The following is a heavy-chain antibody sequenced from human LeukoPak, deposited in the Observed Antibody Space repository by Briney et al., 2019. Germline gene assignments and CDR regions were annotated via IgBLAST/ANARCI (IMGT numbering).Heavy chain of an antibody. CDR1: GASISSFY. V-gene: IGHV4-59*01. D-gene: IGHD6-25*01. CDR2: IYYTGHA. CDR3: ARLIAAAGTLPDY. Sequence: PSETLSLTCTVSGASISSFYWSWIRQPPGKGLEWIGYIYYTGHASYNPSLKSRVTISVDTSKNQFSLKLNSVTAADTAVYYCARLIAAAGTLPDYWGRGALVTVSS. J-gene: IGHJ4*02.